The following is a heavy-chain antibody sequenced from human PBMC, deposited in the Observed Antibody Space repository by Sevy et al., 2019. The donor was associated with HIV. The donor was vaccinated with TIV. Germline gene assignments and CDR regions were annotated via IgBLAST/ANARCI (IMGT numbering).Heavy chain of an antibody. D-gene: IGHD5-18*01. J-gene: IGHJ4*02. Sequence: GGSLRLSCVASGFTFRSYAMNWVRQAPGRGLEWVSAISGRGGSTYYADSVKGRFTISRDNSKNTLYLQMNSLRAEDTAVYYCTNLYSYGYGFDYWGQGTLVTVSS. CDR3: TNLYSYGYGFDY. CDR2: ISGRGGST. CDR1: GFTFRSYA. V-gene: IGHV3-23*01.